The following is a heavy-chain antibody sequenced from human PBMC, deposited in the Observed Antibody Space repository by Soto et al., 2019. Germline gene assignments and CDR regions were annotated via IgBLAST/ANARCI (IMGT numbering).Heavy chain of an antibody. CDR2: IIPILGIA. Sequence: QVQLVQSGAEVKKPWSSVKVSCKASGGTFSSYTISWVRQAPGQGLEWMGRIIPILGIANYAQQFQGRVTITADTSTSTGYMELSSLRSEDTALYYCASGYSSSSRDYWGQGPLVTFSS. CDR1: GGTFSSYT. D-gene: IGHD6-6*01. CDR3: ASGYSSSSRDY. J-gene: IGHJ4*02. V-gene: IGHV1-69*02.